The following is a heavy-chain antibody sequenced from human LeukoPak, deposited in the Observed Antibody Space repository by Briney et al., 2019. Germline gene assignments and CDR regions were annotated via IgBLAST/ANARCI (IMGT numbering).Heavy chain of an antibody. CDR1: GGSISSHY. J-gene: IGHJ6*03. D-gene: IGHD6-13*01. CDR2: IYHTGST. V-gene: IGHV4-59*11. Sequence: SETLSLTCTVSGGSISSHYWSWIRQPPGKGLEWIAYIYHTGSTNYNPSLKSRVTISVDTSKNQFSLKLSSVTAADTAVYYCARRVAAAGTNYYYYYMDVWGKGTTVTVSS. CDR3: ARRVAAAGTNYYYYYMDV.